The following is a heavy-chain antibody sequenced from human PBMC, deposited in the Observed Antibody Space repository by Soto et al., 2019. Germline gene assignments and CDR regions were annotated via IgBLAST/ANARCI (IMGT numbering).Heavy chain of an antibody. CDR1: GCSISRYY. CDR2: IYYSGST. D-gene: IGHD4-17*01. J-gene: IGHJ4*02. V-gene: IGHV4-59*01. Sequence: PSETLSLSCTVSGCSISRYYWSWIRQPPGKGLEWIGYIYYSGSTNYNPSLKSRVTISVDTSKNQFSLKLSSVTAADTAVYYCARARGEGPTVVTFDYWGQGTLVTVSS. CDR3: ARARGEGPTVVTFDY.